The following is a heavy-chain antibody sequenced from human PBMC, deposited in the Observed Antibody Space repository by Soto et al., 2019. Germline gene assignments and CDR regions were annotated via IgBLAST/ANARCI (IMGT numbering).Heavy chain of an antibody. CDR3: TVGGMGNDFAAA. V-gene: IGHV3-72*01. Sequence: EVQLVESGGGLVQPGGSLRLSCAASGFTFSDYYMDWVRQAPGKGLEWVGRSKNKADSYTTEYAASVKGRFSISRDASKNSLYLQMNSLKTEDTAVYYCTVGGMGNDFAAAWGQGILVTVSS. D-gene: IGHD3-16*01. CDR1: GFTFSDYY. J-gene: IGHJ4*02. CDR2: SKNKADSYTT.